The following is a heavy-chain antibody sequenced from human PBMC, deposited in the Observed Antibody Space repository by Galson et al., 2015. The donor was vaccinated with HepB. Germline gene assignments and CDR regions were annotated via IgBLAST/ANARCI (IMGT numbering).Heavy chain of an antibody. CDR2: IIPILGIA. CDR3: ARDRGRTDYYDSSGYPFDY. J-gene: IGHJ4*02. CDR1: RDTFSSYT. D-gene: IGHD3-22*01. V-gene: IGHV1-69*04. Sequence: SVKVSCKASRDTFSSYTFNWVRQAPGQGLEWMGRIIPILGIANYAQKFQGRVTITADRSTNTAYMELSSLRSEDTAVYYCARDRGRTDYYDSSGYPFDYWGQGTVVTVSS.